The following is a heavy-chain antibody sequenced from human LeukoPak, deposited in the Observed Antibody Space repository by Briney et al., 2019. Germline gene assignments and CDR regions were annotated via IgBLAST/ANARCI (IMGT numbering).Heavy chain of an antibody. V-gene: IGHV3-30*04. CDR3: AREIRFGELRRAYYGMDI. CDR1: GFTFSSYA. D-gene: IGHD3-10*01. J-gene: IGHJ6*02. Sequence: GGSLRLSCAASGFTFSSYAMSWVRQAPGKGLEWVAVISYDGSNKYYADSVKGRFTISRDNSKNTLYLQMNSLRAEDTAVCYCAREIRFGELRRAYYGMDIWGQGTTVTVSS. CDR2: ISYDGSNK.